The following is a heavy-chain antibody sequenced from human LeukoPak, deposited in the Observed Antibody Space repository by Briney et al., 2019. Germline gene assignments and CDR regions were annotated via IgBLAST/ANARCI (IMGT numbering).Heavy chain of an antibody. D-gene: IGHD6-19*01. CDR2: INHSGYT. V-gene: IGHV4-59*08. Sequence: SETLSLTCTVSGGSISTYYWSWIRQPPGKGLGWIGYINHSGYTNSNPSLKSRVTISVDTSKNQLSLKLSSVTAADTAVYYCARHGSGWRFDYWGQGTLVTVSS. CDR1: GGSISTYY. CDR3: ARHGSGWRFDY. J-gene: IGHJ4*02.